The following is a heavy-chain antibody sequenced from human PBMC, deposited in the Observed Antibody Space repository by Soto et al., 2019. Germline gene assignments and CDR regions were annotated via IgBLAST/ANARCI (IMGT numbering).Heavy chain of an antibody. CDR2: IYWDDDK. Sequence: QITLKESGPTLVKPTQTLTLTCTFSGFSLSTSGVGVGWIRQPPGKALEWLALIYWDDDKRYSPSLKSRLTITNDTSKIQVVLTMTNMDPVDTATYYCAHGPIAVAGTVFDYWGQGTLVTVSS. J-gene: IGHJ4*02. D-gene: IGHD6-19*01. V-gene: IGHV2-5*02. CDR1: GFSLSTSGVG. CDR3: AHGPIAVAGTVFDY.